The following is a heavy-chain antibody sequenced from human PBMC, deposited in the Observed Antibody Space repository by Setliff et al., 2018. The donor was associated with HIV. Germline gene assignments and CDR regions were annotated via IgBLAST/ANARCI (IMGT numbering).Heavy chain of an antibody. Sequence: ASVKVSCKASGGTFRNYAIHWVRQAPGQGLEWMGTINPSGGGTTYAQKFQGRVTMTSDPSTSTVYMQLSSLKLDDTAFYYCARVHMSSGWYVDYWGQGTLVTVSS. J-gene: IGHJ4*02. CDR1: GGTFRNYA. CDR2: INPSGGGT. D-gene: IGHD6-19*01. CDR3: ARVHMSSGWYVDY. V-gene: IGHV1-46*01.